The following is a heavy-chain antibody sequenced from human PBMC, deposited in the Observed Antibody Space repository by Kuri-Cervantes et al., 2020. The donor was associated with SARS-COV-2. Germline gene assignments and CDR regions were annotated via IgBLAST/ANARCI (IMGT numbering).Heavy chain of an antibody. CDR1: GYSFTNYW. V-gene: IGHV5-51*01. CDR3: ASGYDSSGYPGPWVY. J-gene: IGHJ4*02. CDR2: IYPGDSDT. D-gene: IGHD3-22*01. Sequence: GGSLRLSCKGSGYSFTNYWVGWVRQMPGKGLEWMGTIYPGDSDTTYSPSFQGQVTISADKSISTAYLQWSSLKASDTAMYYCASGYDSSGYPGPWVYWGQGTLVTVSS.